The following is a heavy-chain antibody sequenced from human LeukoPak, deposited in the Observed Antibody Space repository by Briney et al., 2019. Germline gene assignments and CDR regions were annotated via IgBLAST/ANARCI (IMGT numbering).Heavy chain of an antibody. J-gene: IGHJ5*02. CDR2: INGSGGST. V-gene: IGHV3-23*01. Sequence: PGGSLRLSCAASGFTFSSCAMSWVRQAPGKGLEWVSTINGSGGSTYYADSVKGRFTISRDNSKNTLYLQMNSLRAEDTAVHYCAREMVELELHSYNWFDPWGQGTLVTVSS. D-gene: IGHD1-7*01. CDR1: GFTFSSCA. CDR3: AREMVELELHSYNWFDP.